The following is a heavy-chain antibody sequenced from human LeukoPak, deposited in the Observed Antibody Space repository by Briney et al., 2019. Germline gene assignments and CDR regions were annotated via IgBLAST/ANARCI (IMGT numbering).Heavy chain of an antibody. D-gene: IGHD6-6*01. CDR2: INSDGITT. V-gene: IGHV3-74*01. CDR1: GFTFSSYW. J-gene: IGHJ4*02. Sequence: PGGSLRLSCAASGFTFSSYWMHWVRQGPGKGLEWVSRINSDGITTSYADSVKGRFTISRDNAKNTLYLQVNNLRAEDTAVYYCARGPNSNWSGLDFWGQGTLLTVSS. CDR3: ARGPNSNWSGLDF.